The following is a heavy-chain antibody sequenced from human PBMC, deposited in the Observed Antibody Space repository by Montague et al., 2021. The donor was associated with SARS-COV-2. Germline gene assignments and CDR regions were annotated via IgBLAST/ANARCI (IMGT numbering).Heavy chain of an antibody. V-gene: IGHV4-39*01. Sequence: SETLSLTCSASGGTAITDTHYWGWVRHSPGKGLEWLGSVSYSGSTYYNPSVKSRVTISVDTSNNQFSLRLRSVTAADTAVYYCARRSITMRVVAPFDYWGQGTLVTVSS. CDR2: VSYSGST. J-gene: IGHJ4*02. D-gene: IGHD3-22*01. CDR3: ARRSITMRVVAPFDY. CDR1: GGTAITDTHY.